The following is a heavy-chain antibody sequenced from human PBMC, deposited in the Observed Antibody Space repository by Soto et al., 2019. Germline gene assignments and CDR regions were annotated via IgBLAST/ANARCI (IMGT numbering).Heavy chain of an antibody. D-gene: IGHD3-16*02. CDR3: ARDIIEWNYYYGMDV. J-gene: IGHJ6*02. V-gene: IGHV5-51*01. Sequence: PWESLKISCKGSGYSFTSYWIGWVRQMPGKGLEWMGIIYPGDSDTRYSPSFQGQVTISADKSISTAYLQWSSLKASDTAMYYCARDIIEWNYYYGMDVWGQGTTVTVSS. CDR2: IYPGDSDT. CDR1: GYSFTSYW.